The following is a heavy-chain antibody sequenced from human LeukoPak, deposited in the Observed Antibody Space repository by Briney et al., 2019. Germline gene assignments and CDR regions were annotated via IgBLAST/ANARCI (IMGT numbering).Heavy chain of an antibody. CDR1: GFTFSSYA. Sequence: RGSLRLSCAASGFTFSSYAMNWVRQAPGKGLECVSIIGGGGSNTYYAASVEGRFTISRDNSKNTLYLQMSSSRAEDTAVYYCAKAPTRYAAIDYWGQGTLVTVSS. V-gene: IGHV3-23*01. D-gene: IGHD1-26*01. CDR3: AKAPTRYAAIDY. J-gene: IGHJ4*02. CDR2: IGGGGSNT.